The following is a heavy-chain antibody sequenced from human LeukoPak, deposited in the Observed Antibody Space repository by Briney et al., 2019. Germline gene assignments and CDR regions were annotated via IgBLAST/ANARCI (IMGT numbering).Heavy chain of an antibody. CDR1: GFTFSNAW. CDR3: ARERSSGWSYYFDY. J-gene: IGHJ4*02. CDR2: IKSKTDGGTT. Sequence: PGGSLRLSCAASGFTFSNAWMSWVRQAPGKGLEWVGRIKSKTDGGTTDYAAPVKGRFTISRDDSKNTLYLQMNSLRAEDTAVYYCARERSSGWSYYFDYWGQGTLVTVSS. V-gene: IGHV3-15*01. D-gene: IGHD6-19*01.